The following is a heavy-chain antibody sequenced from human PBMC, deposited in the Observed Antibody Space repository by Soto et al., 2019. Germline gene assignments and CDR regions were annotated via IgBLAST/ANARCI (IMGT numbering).Heavy chain of an antibody. Sequence: ASVKVSCKASGYTFTTHAMHWVRQAPGQSLEWMGWINGGTGQTKHSQRFQGRVTITRDTSASTAYMELSSLRSEDTAVYYCARGRGMEENYYYYGLDIWGQGTTVTVSS. J-gene: IGHJ6*02. CDR2: INGGTGQT. CDR3: ARGRGMEENYYYYGLDI. V-gene: IGHV1-3*01. D-gene: IGHD1-1*01. CDR1: GYTFTTHA.